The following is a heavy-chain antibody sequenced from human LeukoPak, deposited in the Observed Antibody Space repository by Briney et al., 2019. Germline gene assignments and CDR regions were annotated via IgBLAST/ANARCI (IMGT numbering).Heavy chain of an antibody. V-gene: IGHV1-69*13. Sequence: AASVTVSCKASGGTFSSYAISWVRQAPGQGLEWMGGIIPIFGTANYAQKFQGRVTITADEPTSTAYMELSSQRSEDTAVYYCARDRGGSYQYYFDYWGQGTLVTVSS. D-gene: IGHD1-26*01. J-gene: IGHJ4*02. CDR3: ARDRGGSYQYYFDY. CDR2: IIPIFGTA. CDR1: GGTFSSYA.